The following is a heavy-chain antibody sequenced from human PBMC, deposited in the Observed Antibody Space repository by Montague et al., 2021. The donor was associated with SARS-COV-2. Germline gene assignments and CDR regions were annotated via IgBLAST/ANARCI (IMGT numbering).Heavy chain of an antibody. V-gene: IGHV4-61*02. D-gene: IGHD5-12*01. CDR2: IYTSGTT. J-gene: IGHJ4*02. CDR3: ARAHSGSWAHLDN. Sequence: TLSLTCTVSGGSISSGSYYWSWIRQPAWKGLEWIGRIYTSGTTDYSFSLKSRVTISVDTSKNQFSLKLTSVTAADTAVDYCARAHSGSWAHLDNWGQGGLVTVSS. CDR1: GGSISSGSYY.